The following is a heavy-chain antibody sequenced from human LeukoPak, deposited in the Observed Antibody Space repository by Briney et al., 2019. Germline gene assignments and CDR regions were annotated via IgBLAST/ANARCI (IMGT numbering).Heavy chain of an antibody. Sequence: ASVKVSCKASGYTFTSYDFNWLRQATGQGPEWMGWMNPNSGATGYAQKFQGRVTITADESTSTAYMELSSLRSEDTAVYYCARDPHMVRGVIIRYYYYYGMDVWGQGTTVTVSS. V-gene: IGHV1-8*01. D-gene: IGHD3-10*01. J-gene: IGHJ6*02. CDR2: MNPNSGAT. CDR3: ARDPHMVRGVIIRYYYYYGMDV. CDR1: GYTFTSYD.